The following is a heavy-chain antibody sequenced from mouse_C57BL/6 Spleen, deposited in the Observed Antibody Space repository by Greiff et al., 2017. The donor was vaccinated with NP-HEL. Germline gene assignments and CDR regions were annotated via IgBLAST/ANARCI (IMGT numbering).Heavy chain of an antibody. CDR2: IDPSDSET. V-gene: IGHV1-52*01. J-gene: IGHJ1*03. CDR1: GYTFTSYW. CDR3: ARGLRYHWYFDV. D-gene: IGHD1-1*01. Sequence: VQLQQPGAELVRPGSSVKLSCKASGYTFTSYWMHWVKQRPIQGLEWIGNIDPSDSETYYNQKFKDKATLTVDKSSSTAYMQLSSLTSEDSAVYYCARGLRYHWYFDVWGTGTTVTVSS.